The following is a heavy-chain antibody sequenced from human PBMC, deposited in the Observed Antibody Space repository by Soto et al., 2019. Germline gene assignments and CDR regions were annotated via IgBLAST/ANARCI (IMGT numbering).Heavy chain of an antibody. CDR3: ARARGYCSSTSCPANFYFDY. J-gene: IGHJ4*02. CDR2: IYYSGST. CDR1: GGSISSYY. D-gene: IGHD2-2*01. V-gene: IGHV4-59*01. Sequence: SETLSLTCTVSGGSISSYYWSWIRQPPGKGLEWIGYIYYSGSTNYNPSLKSRVTISVDTSKNQFSLKLSSVTAADTAVYYCARARGYCSSTSCPANFYFDYWGQGTLVTVSS.